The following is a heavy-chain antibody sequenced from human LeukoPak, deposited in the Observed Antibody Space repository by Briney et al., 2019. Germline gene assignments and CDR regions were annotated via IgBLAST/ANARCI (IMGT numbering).Heavy chain of an antibody. V-gene: IGHV3-7*01. J-gene: IGHJ5*02. CDR2: IKPDGSAQ. D-gene: IGHD3-22*01. CDR1: GFTFGNSW. CDR3: ANGGTYSSGP. Sequence: GGSLRLSCAASGFTFGNSWMSWVRQAPGKGLEWVATIKPDGSAQYYVDSVKGRFTISRDNAKNSLFLQINSLRAEDTAVYYCANGGTYSSGPWGQGTLVTVSS.